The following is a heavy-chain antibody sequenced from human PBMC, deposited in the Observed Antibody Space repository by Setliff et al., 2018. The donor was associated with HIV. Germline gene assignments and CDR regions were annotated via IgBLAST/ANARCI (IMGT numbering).Heavy chain of an antibody. Sequence: SETLSLTCAVYGGSFSTYYWSWIRQPPGKGLEWIGSIYYSGSVYYNPSLKSRVTISVDTTKNQFSLKVKSVTAADTAVYYCAKSIVGGTTHAFDLWGQGTMVTVSS. CDR1: GGSFSTYY. CDR3: AKSIVGGTTHAFDL. V-gene: IGHV4-34*01. J-gene: IGHJ3*01. CDR2: IYYSGSV. D-gene: IGHD1-26*01.